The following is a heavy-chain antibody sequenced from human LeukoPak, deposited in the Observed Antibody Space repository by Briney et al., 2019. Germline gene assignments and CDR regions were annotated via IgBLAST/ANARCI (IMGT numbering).Heavy chain of an antibody. CDR2: IHYSGST. CDR1: GGSISSYY. CDR3: ASSGSTSANDFDY. V-gene: IGHV4-59*08. Sequence: SETLSLTCTVSGGSISSYYWSWIRQPPGKGLEWIGYIHYSGSTNYNPSLKSRVTISVDTSKNQFSLKLSSVTAADTAVYYCASSGSTSANDFDYWGQGTLVTVSS. D-gene: IGHD2-2*01. J-gene: IGHJ4*02.